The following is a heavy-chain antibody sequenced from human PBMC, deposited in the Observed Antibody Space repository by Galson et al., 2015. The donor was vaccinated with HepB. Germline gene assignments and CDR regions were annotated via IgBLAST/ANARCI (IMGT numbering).Heavy chain of an antibody. V-gene: IGHV1-69*06. D-gene: IGHD4-11*01. CDR1: GGTFSSYA. CDR2: IIPIFGTA. J-gene: IGHJ6*02. Sequence: SVKVSCKASGGTFSSYAISWVRQAPGQGLEWMGGIIPIFGTANYAQKFQGRVTITADKSTSTAYMELSSLRSEDTAVYYCARVGTVRGNYVLAYGMDVWGQGTTVTVSS. CDR3: ARVGTVRGNYVLAYGMDV.